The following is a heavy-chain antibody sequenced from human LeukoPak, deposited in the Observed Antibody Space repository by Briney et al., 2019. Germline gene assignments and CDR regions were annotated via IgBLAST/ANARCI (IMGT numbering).Heavy chain of an antibody. Sequence: SQTLSLTCTVSGGSISSGSHYWSWIRQPAGKGLEWIGRIYTSGSTHYNPSLKSRVTISVDTSKNQFSLKLSSVTAADTAVYYCAREFGYAVTXLDXXGQGTLVTVS. CDR3: AREFGYAVTXLDX. V-gene: IGHV4-61*02. J-gene: IGHJ4*02. CDR2: IYTSGST. D-gene: IGHD4-17*01. CDR1: GGSISSGSHY.